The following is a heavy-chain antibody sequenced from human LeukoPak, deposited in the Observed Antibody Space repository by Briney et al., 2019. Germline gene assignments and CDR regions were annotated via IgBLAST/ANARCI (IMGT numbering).Heavy chain of an antibody. CDR2: IKQDGSEK. CDR3: ARVPMTTVTTRDYYYMDV. D-gene: IGHD4-17*01. CDR1: GFTFSSYW. Sequence: GGSLRLSCAASGFTFSSYWMSWVRQAPGKGLEWVANIKQDGSEKYYVDSVKGRFTISRDNAKNSLYLQMNSLRAEDTAVYYCARVPMTTVTTRDYYYMDVWGKGTTVTIYS. V-gene: IGHV3-7*03. J-gene: IGHJ6*03.